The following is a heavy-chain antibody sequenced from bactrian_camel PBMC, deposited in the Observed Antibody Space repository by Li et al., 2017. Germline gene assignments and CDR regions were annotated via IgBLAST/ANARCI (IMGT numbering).Heavy chain of an antibody. Sequence: HVQLVESGGGSVQAGGSLRLSCAVSGYIDTDVCVAWFRQAPGKEHEGVAVPQTTGRNTAYADSVKGRFTISQDDAKSTLYLQMDSLNLEDTAMYYCAASGWRTWCQVLESDYGFWGQGTQVTVS. CDR2: PQTTGRNT. D-gene: IGHD6*01. J-gene: IGHJ4*01. CDR1: GYIDTDVC. V-gene: IGHV3S1*01. CDR3: AASGWRTWCQVLESDYGF.